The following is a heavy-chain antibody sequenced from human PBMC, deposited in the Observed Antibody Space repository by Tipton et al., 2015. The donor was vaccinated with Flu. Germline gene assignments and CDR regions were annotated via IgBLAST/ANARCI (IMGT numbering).Heavy chain of an antibody. CDR1: GGTFSTHA. D-gene: IGHD3-3*01. J-gene: IGHJ6*02. CDR3: ARRRRPTIFGVVSPYYYYNLDV. V-gene: IGHV1-69*01. Sequence: QLVQSGAEVKKPGSSVKVSCKASGGTFSTHAISWVRQAPGQGLEWMGGIIPIFGSEKYAQKFQGRVTITADESTSTAYMELSSLRFEDTAVYYCARRRRPTIFGVVSPYYYYNLDVWGHGPTVTVSS. CDR2: IIPIFGSE.